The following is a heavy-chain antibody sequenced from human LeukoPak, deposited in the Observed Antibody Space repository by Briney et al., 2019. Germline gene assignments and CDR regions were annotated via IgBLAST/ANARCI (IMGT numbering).Heavy chain of an antibody. CDR3: ARVYGRYCSSTSCYGDYYYYMDV. J-gene: IGHJ6*03. D-gene: IGHD2-2*01. V-gene: IGHV3-7*01. CDR2: IKQDGSEK. Sequence: PGGSLRLSCAASGFTFSSYWMSWVRQAPGKGLEWVAHIKQDGSEKYYVDSVKGRFTISRDNAKNSLYLQMNSLRAEDTAVYYCARVYGRYCSSTSCYGDYYYYMDVWGKGTTVTVSS. CDR1: GFTFSSYW.